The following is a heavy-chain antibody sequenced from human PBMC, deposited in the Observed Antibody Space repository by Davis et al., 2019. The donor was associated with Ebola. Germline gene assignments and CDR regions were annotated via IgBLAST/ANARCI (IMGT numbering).Heavy chain of an antibody. D-gene: IGHD6-13*01. CDR3: ARTPRQQPVLLYYYYGMDV. Sequence: SGPTLVKPTETLTLTCTVSGFSLSNARMGVSWIRQPPGKALEWLAHIFSNDEKSYSTSLKSRHTISKDTSKSQVVLTMTNMDPVDTATYYCARTPRQQPVLLYYYYGMDVWGQGTTVTVSS. V-gene: IGHV2-26*01. CDR2: IFSNDEK. CDR1: GFSLSNARMG. J-gene: IGHJ6*02.